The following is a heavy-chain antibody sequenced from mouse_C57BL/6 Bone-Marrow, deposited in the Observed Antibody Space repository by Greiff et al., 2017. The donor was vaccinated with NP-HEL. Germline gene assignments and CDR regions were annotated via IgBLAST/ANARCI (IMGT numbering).Heavy chain of an antibody. J-gene: IGHJ4*01. CDR3: ARYGGGFYAMDY. Sequence: QVQLQQPGAELVRPGSSVKLSCKASGYTFTSYWMDWVKQRPGQGLEWIGNIYPSDSETHYNQKFKDKATLTVDKSSSTAYMQLSSLTSEDSAVYYCARYGGGFYAMDYWGQGTSVTVSS. D-gene: IGHD1-1*02. CDR1: GYTFTSYW. CDR2: IYPSDSET. V-gene: IGHV1-61*01.